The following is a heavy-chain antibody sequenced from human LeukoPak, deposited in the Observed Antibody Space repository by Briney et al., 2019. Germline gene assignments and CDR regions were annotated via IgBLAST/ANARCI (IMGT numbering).Heavy chain of an antibody. J-gene: IGHJ6*03. Sequence: GGSLRLSCAASGFTFSNYNMNWVRQTPGKGLEWVSSITRSSIYTFYADSVKGRFTISRDNAKNSLSLQMNSLRAEDTAVYYCARDPYDGSYGDDYYYYMDFWGRGTTVTISS. CDR2: ITRSSIYT. CDR3: ARDPYDGSYGDDYYYYMDF. D-gene: IGHD1-26*01. V-gene: IGHV3-21*01. CDR1: GFTFSNYN.